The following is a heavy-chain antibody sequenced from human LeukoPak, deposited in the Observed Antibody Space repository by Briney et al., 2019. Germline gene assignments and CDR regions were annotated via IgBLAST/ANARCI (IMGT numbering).Heavy chain of an antibody. Sequence: ASVKVSCKASGYTFTSYDTNWVRQATGQGLEWMGIINPSGGSTSYAQKFQGRVTMTRDTSTSTVYMELSSLRSEDTAVYYCARGVERMDYDYVWGSYRCCELDYWGQGTLVTVSS. D-gene: IGHD3-16*02. CDR1: GYTFTSYD. J-gene: IGHJ4*02. CDR2: INPSGGST. CDR3: ARGVERMDYDYVWGSYRCCELDY. V-gene: IGHV1-46*01.